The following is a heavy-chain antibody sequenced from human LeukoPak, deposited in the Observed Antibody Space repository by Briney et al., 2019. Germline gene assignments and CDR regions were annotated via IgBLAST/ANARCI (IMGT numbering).Heavy chain of an antibody. D-gene: IGHD5-24*01. CDR2: FYYRGST. J-gene: IGHJ4*02. V-gene: IGHV4-59*01. Sequence: SETLSLTCSVSGDSISRNYWTWIRQPPGKGLEWIGHFYYRGSTNYNPSLKSRVTISADTSKNQFSLTLTSVTAADTAVYYCADRDGVYWGQGILVTVSS. CDR3: ADRDGVY. CDR1: GDSISRNY.